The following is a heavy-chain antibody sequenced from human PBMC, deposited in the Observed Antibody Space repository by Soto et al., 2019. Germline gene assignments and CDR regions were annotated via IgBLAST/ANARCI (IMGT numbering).Heavy chain of an antibody. Sequence: ASVKVSCKASGYTFTSYYMHWVRQAPGQGLEWMGIINPSGGSTSYAQKFQGRVTMTRDTSTSTVYMELSSLRSEDTAVYYCARDLEDYYDSSGYWPYFDYWGQGTLVTVSS. D-gene: IGHD3-22*01. CDR2: INPSGGST. CDR3: ARDLEDYYDSSGYWPYFDY. J-gene: IGHJ4*02. CDR1: GYTFTSYY. V-gene: IGHV1-46*01.